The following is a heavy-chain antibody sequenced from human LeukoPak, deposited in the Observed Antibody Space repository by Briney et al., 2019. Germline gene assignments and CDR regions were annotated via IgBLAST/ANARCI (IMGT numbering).Heavy chain of an antibody. V-gene: IGHV1-69*04. CDR3: ASTLPQDIVVVPWFDP. Sequence: SSVKVSCKASGGTFSSYAISWVRQAPGQGLEWMGRVIPILGIANYAQKFQGRVTITADKSTSTAYMELSSLRSEDTAVYYCASTLPQDIVVVPWFDPWGQGTLVTVSS. CDR1: GGTFSSYA. D-gene: IGHD2-2*01. J-gene: IGHJ5*02. CDR2: VIPILGIA.